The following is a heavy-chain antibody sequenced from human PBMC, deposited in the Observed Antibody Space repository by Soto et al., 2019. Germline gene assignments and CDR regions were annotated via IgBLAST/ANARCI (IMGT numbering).Heavy chain of an antibody. Sequence: GGSLRLSCAASGFTFSSYAMSWVRQAPGKGLEWVSAISGSGGSTYYADSVKGRFTISRDNSKNTLYLQMNSLRAEDTAVYYCAKYLLMALLGEISAFEIWGKVKMVTV. V-gene: IGHV3-23*01. CDR2: ISGSGGST. J-gene: IGHJ3*02. D-gene: IGHD2-8*01. CDR1: GFTFSSYA. CDR3: AKYLLMALLGEISAFEI.